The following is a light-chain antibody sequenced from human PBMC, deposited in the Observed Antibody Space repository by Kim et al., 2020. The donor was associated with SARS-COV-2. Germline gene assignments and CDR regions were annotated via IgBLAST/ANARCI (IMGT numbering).Light chain of an antibody. J-gene: IGLJ3*02. Sequence: SYELTQPPSLSVAPGKTARITCGGNNIGSKSVHWYQQKPGQAPVLVIYYDSDRPSGIPERFSGSNSGNTATLTISRVEAGDEADYYCQVWDSSSDHPNWVFGGGTQLTVL. CDR3: QVWDSSSDHPNWV. V-gene: IGLV3-21*04. CDR1: NIGSKS. CDR2: YDS.